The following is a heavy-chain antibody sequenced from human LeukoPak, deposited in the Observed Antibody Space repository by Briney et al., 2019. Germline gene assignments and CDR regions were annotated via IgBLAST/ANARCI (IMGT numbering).Heavy chain of an antibody. D-gene: IGHD5-24*01. V-gene: IGHV4-59*12. Sequence: SETLSLTCTVSGGSISSYYWSWIRQPPGKGLEWIGYIYYSGSTNYNPSLKSRVTISVDTSKNQFSLKLSSVTAADTAVYYCARVHRRDGYNYVWYFDLWGRGTLVTVSS. CDR2: IYYSGST. CDR1: GGSISSYY. J-gene: IGHJ2*01. CDR3: ARVHRRDGYNYVWYFDL.